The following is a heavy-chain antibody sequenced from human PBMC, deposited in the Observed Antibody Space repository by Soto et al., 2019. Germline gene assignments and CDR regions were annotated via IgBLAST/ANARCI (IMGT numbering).Heavy chain of an antibody. J-gene: IGHJ4*02. D-gene: IGHD5-18*01. CDR2: IWYDGSNK. CDR3: ARDKGKWIQLWYFDY. CDR1: GFTFSSYG. V-gene: IGHV3-33*01. Sequence: GGSLRLSCAASGFTFSSYGMHWVRQAPGKGLEWVAVIWYDGSNKYYADSVKGRFTISRDNSKNTLYLQMNSLRAEETAVYYCARDKGKWIQLWYFDYWGQGTLVTVSS.